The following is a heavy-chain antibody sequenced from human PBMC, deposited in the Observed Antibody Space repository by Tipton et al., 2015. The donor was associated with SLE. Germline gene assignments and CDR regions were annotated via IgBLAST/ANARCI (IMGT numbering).Heavy chain of an antibody. V-gene: IGHV1-18*01. D-gene: IGHD3-3*01. Sequence: QSGPEVKKPGASVKVSCKASGYTFTSYGISWVRQAPGQGLEWMGWISAYNGNTNYAQKLQGRVTMTTDTSTSTAYMELRSLRSDDTAVYYCARDRLRFLEWLRDFDYWGQGTLVTVSS. CDR1: GYTFTSYG. CDR2: ISAYNGNT. CDR3: ARDRLRFLEWLRDFDY. J-gene: IGHJ4*02.